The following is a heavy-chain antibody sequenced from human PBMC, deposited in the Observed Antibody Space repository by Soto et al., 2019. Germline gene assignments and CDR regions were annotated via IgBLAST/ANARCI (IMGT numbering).Heavy chain of an antibody. J-gene: IGHJ4*02. D-gene: IGHD2-15*01. CDR1: GFMFRNNA. Sequence: HPGGSLRLSCAASGFMFRNNAMHWVRQAPGKGLEWVAIIWFDGTNKYYGDSVKGRFTISRDISQNTLYLQMDSLRVEDTAIYYCARDSHVEMAGTWHYFDNWGKGALVTVSS. CDR3: ARDSHVEMAGTWHYFDN. V-gene: IGHV3-33*01. CDR2: IWFDGTNK.